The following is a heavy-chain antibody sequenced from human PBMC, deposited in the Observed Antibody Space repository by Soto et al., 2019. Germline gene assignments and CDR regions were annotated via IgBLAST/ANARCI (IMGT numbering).Heavy chain of an antibody. CDR2: ISYDGSDK. CDR3: VKGEYYYDGSAYYPFDY. Sequence: GGSLRLSCAASGFTFNSYGMHWVRQAPGKGLEWVAVISYDGSDKYYADSVKGRFTISRDNSKNTAYLQMSSLRPEDTAVYYCVKGEYYYDGSAYYPFDYWGQGRMVTVSS. J-gene: IGHJ4*02. V-gene: IGHV3-30*18. D-gene: IGHD3-22*01. CDR1: GFTFNSYG.